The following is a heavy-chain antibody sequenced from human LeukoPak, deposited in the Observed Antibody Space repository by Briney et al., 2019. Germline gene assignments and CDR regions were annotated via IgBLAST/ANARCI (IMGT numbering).Heavy chain of an antibody. CDR3: ARGINSGYDD. Sequence: GGSLRLSCAASGFTVSSNYMSWVRQAPGKGLEWVSVIYSGGGTYYADSVKGRFTISRDNSKNMLNLQMNSLRAEGTAVYYCARGINSGYDDWGQGTLVTVSS. CDR2: IYSGGGT. D-gene: IGHD3-22*01. J-gene: IGHJ4*02. CDR1: GFTVSSNY. V-gene: IGHV3-53*01.